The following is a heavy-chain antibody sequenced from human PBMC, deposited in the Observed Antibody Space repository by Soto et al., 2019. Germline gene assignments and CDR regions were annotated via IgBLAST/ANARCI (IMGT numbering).Heavy chain of an antibody. J-gene: IGHJ4*02. D-gene: IGHD3-3*01. CDR1: GGSISSGGYS. CDR3: AAGAIFGVVPLDY. CDR2: IYHSGST. V-gene: IGHV4-30-2*01. Sequence: LCGGSISSGGYSWSWIRQPPGKGLEWIGYIYHSGSTYYNPSLKSRVTISVDRSKNQFSLKLSSVTAADTAVYYCAAGAIFGVVPLDYSGQGTLVTVSS.